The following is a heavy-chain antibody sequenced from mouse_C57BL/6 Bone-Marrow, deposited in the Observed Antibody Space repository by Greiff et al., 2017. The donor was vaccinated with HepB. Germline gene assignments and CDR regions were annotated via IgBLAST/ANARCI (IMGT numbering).Heavy chain of an antibody. CDR3: ARSTTVVGTGWYFDV. V-gene: IGHV1-69*01. Sequence: QVQLQQPGAELVMPGASVKLSCKASGYTFTSYWMHWVKQRPGQGLEWIGEIDPSDSYTNYNQKFKGKSTLTVDKSSSTAYMQLSSLTSEDSAVYYCARSTTVVGTGWYFDVWGTGTTVTVSS. CDR2: IDPSDSYT. CDR1: GYTFTSYW. D-gene: IGHD1-1*01. J-gene: IGHJ1*03.